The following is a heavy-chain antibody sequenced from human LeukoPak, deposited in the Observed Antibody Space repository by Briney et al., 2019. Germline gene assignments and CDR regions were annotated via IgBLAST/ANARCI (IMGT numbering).Heavy chain of an antibody. CDR2: INHSGST. CDR3: AESSGSSVFDY. V-gene: IGHV4-34*01. CDR1: GGSFSGYY. Sequence: SETLSLTCAVYGGSFSGYYWSWIRQPPGKGLEWIGEINHSGSTNYNPSLKSRVTISVDTSKNQFSLELSSVTAADTAVYYCAESSGSSVFDYWGQGTLVTVSS. J-gene: IGHJ4*02. D-gene: IGHD3-10*01.